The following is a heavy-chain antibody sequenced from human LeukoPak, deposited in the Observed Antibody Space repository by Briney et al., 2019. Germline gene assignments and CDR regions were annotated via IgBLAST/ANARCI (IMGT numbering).Heavy chain of an antibody. CDR3: ARAVDVPPDRGYFDL. CDR2: IYSGGST. Sequence: GGSLRLSCAASGFIVSSSFMNWVRQAPGKGLEWVSVIYSGGSTYYADSVKGRFTISRDNSKNTPYLQMNSLRAEDTAVYYCARAVDVPPDRGYFDLWGRGTLVTVSS. CDR1: GFIVSSSF. V-gene: IGHV3-66*01. D-gene: IGHD3-10*02. J-gene: IGHJ2*01.